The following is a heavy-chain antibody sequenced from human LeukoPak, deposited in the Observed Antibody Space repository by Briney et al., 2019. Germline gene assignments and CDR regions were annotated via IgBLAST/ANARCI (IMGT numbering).Heavy chain of an antibody. Sequence: ASVKVSCKASGGTFSSYAISWVRQAPGQGLEWMGGIIPTFGTANYAQKFQGRVTITADESTSTAYMELSSLRSEDTAVYYCARAGYYYDSSGSDDAFDIWGQGTMVTVSS. D-gene: IGHD3-22*01. V-gene: IGHV1-69*13. CDR3: ARAGYYYDSSGSDDAFDI. J-gene: IGHJ3*02. CDR1: GGTFSSYA. CDR2: IIPTFGTA.